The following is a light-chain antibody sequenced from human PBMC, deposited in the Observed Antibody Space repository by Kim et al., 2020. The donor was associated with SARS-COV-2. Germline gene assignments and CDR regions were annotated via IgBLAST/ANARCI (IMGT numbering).Light chain of an antibody. CDR1: QSISNW. CDR2: RAS. J-gene: IGKJ3*01. V-gene: IGKV1-5*03. CDR3: QQYYIGEVT. Sequence: DIQMTQSPSTLSASVGDRVTITCRASQSISNWLAWFQQKPGKAPKLLIYRASSLESGVPSRFSGSGSGTEFTLTISSLQPDDFATYYCQQYYIGEVTFGPGTKVDIK.